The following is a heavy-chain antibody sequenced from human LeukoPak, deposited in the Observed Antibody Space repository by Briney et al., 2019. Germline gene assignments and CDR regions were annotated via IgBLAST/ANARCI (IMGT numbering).Heavy chain of an antibody. J-gene: IGHJ5*02. CDR2: MDPNSGNT. Sequence: ASVKVSCKASGYTFTSYDINWVRQATGQGLEWMGWMDPNSGNTGYAQKFQGRVTMTRNTSISTAYMELSSLRSEDTAVYYCARGKADFWSGYYTEGYWFDPWGQGTLVTVSS. D-gene: IGHD3-3*01. CDR1: GYTFTSYD. CDR3: ARGKADFWSGYYTEGYWFDP. V-gene: IGHV1-8*01.